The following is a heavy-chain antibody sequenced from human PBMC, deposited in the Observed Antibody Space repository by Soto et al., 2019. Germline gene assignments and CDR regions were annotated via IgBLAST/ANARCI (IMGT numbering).Heavy chain of an antibody. V-gene: IGHV3-30*18. J-gene: IGHJ1*01. CDR3: AKAYCDGDCYTWRGYFHN. CDR1: GFTFSNYG. D-gene: IGHD2-21*01. Sequence: QVQLVESGGGVVEPGRSLTLSCAASGFTFSNYGMHWVRQAPGKGLEWVAVMSYHGSDTQYADDVKGRFSISRDNSKNTFYLQMNSLRVEDTAFYYCAKAYCDGDCYTWRGYFHNWGQGTLVTVSS. CDR2: MSYHGSDT.